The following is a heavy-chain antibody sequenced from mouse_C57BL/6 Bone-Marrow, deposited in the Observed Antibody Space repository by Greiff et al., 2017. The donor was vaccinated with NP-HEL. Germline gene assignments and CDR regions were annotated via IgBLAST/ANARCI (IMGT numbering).Heavy chain of an antibody. CDR2: IDPSDSYT. Sequence: QVQLQQPGAELVKPGASVKLSCKASGYTFTSYWMQWVKQRPGQGLEWIGEIDPSDSYTNYNQKFKGKATLTVDTSSSTAYMQLSSLTSEDSAVYYCARRCLDYWGQGTTLTVSS. CDR3: ARRCLDY. V-gene: IGHV1-50*01. D-gene: IGHD3-3*01. CDR1: GYTFTSYW. J-gene: IGHJ2*01.